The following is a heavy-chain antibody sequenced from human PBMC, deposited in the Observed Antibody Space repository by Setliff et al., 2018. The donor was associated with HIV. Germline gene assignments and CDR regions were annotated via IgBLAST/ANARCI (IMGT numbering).Heavy chain of an antibody. CDR2: IYTSGST. Sequence: SETLSLTCTVSGGSISSGSYFWTWIRQPAGKGLEWIGRIYTSGSTNYNPSLKSRVTISVDTSKNQFSLKLSSVTAADTAVYYCAREDYYYMDVWAKGTTVTVSS. CDR1: GGSISSGSYF. CDR3: AREDYYYMDV. V-gene: IGHV4-61*02. J-gene: IGHJ6*03.